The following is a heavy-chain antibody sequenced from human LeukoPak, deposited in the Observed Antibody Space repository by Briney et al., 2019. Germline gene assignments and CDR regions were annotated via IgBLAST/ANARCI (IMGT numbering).Heavy chain of an antibody. D-gene: IGHD4-17*01. Sequence: KASETLSLTCTVSGGSISSSTYYWAWIRQSPGKGLEWIGSITYSGSTYYNPSLESRVTISVDTSKNQFSLRLISVTAVDTAVYYCARGGFYGDSRDLPRKPFDYWGQGTLVTVSS. CDR1: GGSISSSTYY. CDR2: ITYSGST. J-gene: IGHJ4*02. CDR3: ARGGFYGDSRDLPRKPFDY. V-gene: IGHV4-39*01.